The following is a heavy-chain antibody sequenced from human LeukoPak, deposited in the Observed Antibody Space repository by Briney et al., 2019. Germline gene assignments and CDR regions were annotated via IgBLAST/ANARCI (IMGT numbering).Heavy chain of an antibody. V-gene: IGHV3-43*02. CDR3: ARDSQELFQH. J-gene: IGHJ1*01. Sequence: GGSLRLSCAASGFTFDNYAMHWVRHAPGKGLEWVSLIRGDGGSTYYADSMKGRFTISRDNSKNSLYLQMNSLRTEDTALYYCARDSQELFQHWGQGTLVTVSS. CDR2: IRGDGGST. CDR1: GFTFDNYA.